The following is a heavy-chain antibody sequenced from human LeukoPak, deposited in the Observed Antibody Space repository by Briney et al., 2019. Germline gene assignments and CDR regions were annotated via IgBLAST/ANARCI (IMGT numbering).Heavy chain of an antibody. Sequence: GGSLRLSCAASGFRFDDHGMSWVRQAPGKGREWVSGINWNGGSTGYGDSVKGRFTISRDNAKNSLYLQMNSLRAEDTALYYCAGGDRNGWYFDYWGQGILVTVSS. D-gene: IGHD6-19*01. CDR1: GFRFDDHG. CDR2: INWNGGST. J-gene: IGHJ4*02. V-gene: IGHV3-20*04. CDR3: AGGDRNGWYFDY.